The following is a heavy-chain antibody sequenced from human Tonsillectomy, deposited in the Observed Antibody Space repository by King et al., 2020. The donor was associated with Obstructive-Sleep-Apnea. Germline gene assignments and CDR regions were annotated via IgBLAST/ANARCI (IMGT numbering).Heavy chain of an antibody. CDR1: GYSFTSYW. CDR3: ARGEYSSSSDDY. D-gene: IGHD6-6*01. CDR2: IDPSDSYT. J-gene: IGHJ4*02. V-gene: IGHV5-10-1*03. Sequence: VQLVESGAEVKKPGESLRISCKGSGYSFTSYWISWVRQMPGKGLEWMGRIDPSDSYTNYSPSFQGHVTISADKSISTAYLQWSSRKASDTALYYCARGEYSSSSDDYWGQGTLVTVSS.